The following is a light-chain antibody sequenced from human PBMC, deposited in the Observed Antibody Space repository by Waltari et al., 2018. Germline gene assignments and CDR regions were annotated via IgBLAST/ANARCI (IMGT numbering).Light chain of an antibody. CDR2: YDN. J-gene: IGLJ1*01. Sequence: SYVLTQPPSVSVAPGETARITWGGNNLESKSVHWYRQRPGQAPVVVISYDNDRAAGLPERFSGSNSGNTATLTISRVEAGDEADYYCQVWDANTDPGVFGTGTEVTVL. CDR1: NLESKS. CDR3: QVWDANTDPGV. V-gene: IGLV3-21*01.